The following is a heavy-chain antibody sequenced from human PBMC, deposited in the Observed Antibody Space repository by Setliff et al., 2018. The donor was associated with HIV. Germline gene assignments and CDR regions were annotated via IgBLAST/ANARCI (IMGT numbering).Heavy chain of an antibody. V-gene: IGHV3-20*04. J-gene: IGHJ6*03. CDR1: GFTFDDYG. CDR2: INWNGRST. CDR3: ARGGEYYSDSGGICYYMDV. Sequence: GGSLRLSCEASGFTFDDYGMNWVRQAPGKGLEWVSGINWNGRSTGAADFVKGRFTISRDNAKNSLYLQMNSLGAEDTALDYCARGGEYYSDSGGICYYMDVWGKGTTVTVSS. D-gene: IGHD3-22*01.